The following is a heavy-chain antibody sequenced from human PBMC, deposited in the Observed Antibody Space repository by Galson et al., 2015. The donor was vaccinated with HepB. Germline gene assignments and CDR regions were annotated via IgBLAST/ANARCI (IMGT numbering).Heavy chain of an antibody. CDR3: ARDPSAYGDSYEEVFDY. CDR1: GYTFSSYD. Sequence: SVKVSCKASGYTFSSYDINWVRQATGQGLEWMGWMNPNSGNTGYAQKFQGRVTMTTDTSTSTAYMELRSLRSDDTAVYYCARDPSAYGDSYEEVFDYWGQGTLVTVSS. J-gene: IGHJ4*02. CDR2: MNPNSGNT. V-gene: IGHV1-8*01. D-gene: IGHD4-17*01.